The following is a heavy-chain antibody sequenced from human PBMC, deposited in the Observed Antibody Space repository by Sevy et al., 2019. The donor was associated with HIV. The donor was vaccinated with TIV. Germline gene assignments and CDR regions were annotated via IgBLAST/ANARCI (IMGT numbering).Heavy chain of an antibody. CDR2: INQDGSEK. D-gene: IGHD5-12*01. CDR3: AREGSAYDTYYYPYAMDV. CDR1: GFTFKSYW. J-gene: IGHJ6*02. V-gene: IGHV3-7*01. Sequence: GESLKISCAASGFTFKSYWMTWVRQAPGKGLEWVANINQDGSEKYYSDSLKGRFSISRDNSKNSVHLQINTLRAEDTAVYYCAREGSAYDTYYYPYAMDVWGQGTTVTVSS.